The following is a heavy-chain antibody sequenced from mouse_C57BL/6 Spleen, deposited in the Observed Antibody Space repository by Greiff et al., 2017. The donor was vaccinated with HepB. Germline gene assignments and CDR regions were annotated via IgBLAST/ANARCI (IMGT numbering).Heavy chain of an antibody. Sequence: VQGVESGPELVKPGASVKLSCKASGYTFTSYDINWVKQRPGQGLEWIGWIYPRDGSTKYNEKFKGKATLTVDTSSSTAYMELHSLTSEDSAVYFCARYGYGSPYWYFDVWGTGTTVTVSS. V-gene: IGHV1-85*01. CDR1: GYTFTSYD. CDR2: IYPRDGST. J-gene: IGHJ1*03. CDR3: ARYGYGSPYWYFDV. D-gene: IGHD1-1*01.